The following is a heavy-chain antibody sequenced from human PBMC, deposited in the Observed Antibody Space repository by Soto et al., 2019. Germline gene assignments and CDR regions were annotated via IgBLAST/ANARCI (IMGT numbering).Heavy chain of an antibody. D-gene: IGHD2-21*01. CDR3: ARSPLIPAQFDY. J-gene: IGHJ4*02. V-gene: IGHV4-61*01. CDR2: IYYSGST. Sequence: SETLSLTCTVSGGSVSSGSYYWSWIRQPPGKGLEWIGYIYYSGSTNYNPSLKSRVTISVDTSKNQFSLKLSSVTAADTAVYYCARSPLIPAQFDYWGQGTLVTVSS. CDR1: GGSVSSGSYY.